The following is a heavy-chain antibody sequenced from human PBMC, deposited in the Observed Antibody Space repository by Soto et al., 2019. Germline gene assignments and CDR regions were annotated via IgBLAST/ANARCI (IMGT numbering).Heavy chain of an antibody. J-gene: IGHJ4*02. CDR1: AFNFTSYY. CDR2: INPSGGST. Sequence: ASVKVSCKASAFNFTSYYMHWVRQAPGQGLEWMGIINPSGGSTSYAQKFQGRVTMTRDTSTSTVYMELSSLRSEDTAVYYCARGHYDSSGYYFRPGDYFDYWGQGTLVTVSS. D-gene: IGHD3-22*01. CDR3: ARGHYDSSGYYFRPGDYFDY. V-gene: IGHV1-46*01.